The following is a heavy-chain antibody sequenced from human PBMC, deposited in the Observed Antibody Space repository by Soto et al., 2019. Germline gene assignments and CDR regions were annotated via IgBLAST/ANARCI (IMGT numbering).Heavy chain of an antibody. V-gene: IGHV3-48*03. D-gene: IGHD3-10*01. CDR3: ARGPLYYYGSGSYQTPFDY. J-gene: IGHJ4*02. CDR1: GFTFSSYE. CDR2: ISSSDSTI. Sequence: EVQLVESGGGLVQPGGSLRLSCAASGFTFSSYEMNWVRQAPGKGLEWVSYISSSDSTIYYADSVSGRFTISRDNAKNSLYLQMNSLRAEDTAVYYCARGPLYYYGSGSYQTPFDYWGQGTLVTVSS.